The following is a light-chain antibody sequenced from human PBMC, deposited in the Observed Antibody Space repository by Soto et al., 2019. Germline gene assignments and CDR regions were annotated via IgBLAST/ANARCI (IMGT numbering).Light chain of an antibody. CDR3: QQFNNYPQT. V-gene: IGKV1-13*01. CDR2: DAS. Sequence: PGAAPTLLIYDASNLENGVPSRFSGSGSGTDFTLTISSLQPEDSATYYCQQFNNYPQTFGGGTKVDI. J-gene: IGKJ4*01.